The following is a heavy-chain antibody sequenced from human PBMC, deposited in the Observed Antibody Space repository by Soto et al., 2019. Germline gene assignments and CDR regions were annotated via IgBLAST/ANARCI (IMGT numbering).Heavy chain of an antibody. V-gene: IGHV3-23*01. J-gene: IGHJ3*01. CDR2: ISSSGDNT. Sequence: GGSLRLSWAASGFTFSNYAMSWVRQAQGEGLEWVSAISSSGDNTYYADSVKGRFTISRDNSKNTLFLQMNSLRAEDAAVYYCAKDDPLTTARGAFDVWGQGTMVTVSS. CDR1: GFTFSNYA. CDR3: AKDDPLTTARGAFDV. D-gene: IGHD5-18*01.